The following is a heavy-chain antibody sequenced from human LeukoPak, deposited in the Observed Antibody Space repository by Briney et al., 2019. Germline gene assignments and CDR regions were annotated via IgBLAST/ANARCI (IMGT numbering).Heavy chain of an antibody. CDR3: AKATGYCSSTSCPGDY. CDR2: ILYDESNK. J-gene: IGHJ4*02. D-gene: IGHD2-2*01. CDR1: GFSFSGYG. Sequence: GGSLRLSCAASGFSFSGYGMHWVRQAPGKGLEWVAFILYDESNKCYADSVKGRFTISRDRSKNTLYLQMNSLRPEDTALYYCAKATGYCSSTSCPGDYWGQGTLVTVSS. V-gene: IGHV3-30*02.